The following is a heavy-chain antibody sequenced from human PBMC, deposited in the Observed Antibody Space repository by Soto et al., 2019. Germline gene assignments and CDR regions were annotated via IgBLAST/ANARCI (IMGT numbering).Heavy chain of an antibody. V-gene: IGHV1-24*01. CDR3: ASGWFYVSGSYPTHYYYYGMDV. Sequence: ASVKVSCKVSGYTLTELSMHWVRQAPGKGLEWMGGFDPEDGETIYAQKFQGRVTMTEDTSTDTAYMELSSLRSEDTAVYYCASGWFYVSGSYPTHYYYYGMDVWGQGTTVTVSS. CDR1: GYTLTELS. CDR2: FDPEDGET. J-gene: IGHJ6*02. D-gene: IGHD3-10*01.